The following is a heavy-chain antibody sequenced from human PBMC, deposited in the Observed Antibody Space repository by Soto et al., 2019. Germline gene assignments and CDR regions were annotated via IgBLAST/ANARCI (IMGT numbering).Heavy chain of an antibody. D-gene: IGHD6-13*01. J-gene: IGHJ5*02. V-gene: IGHV5-51*01. CDR3: ERLEPQLPRGWFDP. CDR1: GYSFTSYW. CDR2: IYPGDSDT. Sequence: GASLKISCKGSGYSFTSYWIGWVRQMPGKGLEWMGIIYPGDSDTRYSPSFQCQVTISADKSISTAYLQWSSLKASDTAMYYCERLEPQLPRGWFDPLGQGTLVTVAS.